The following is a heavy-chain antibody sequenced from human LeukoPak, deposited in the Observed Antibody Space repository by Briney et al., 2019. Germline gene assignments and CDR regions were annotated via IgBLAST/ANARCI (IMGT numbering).Heavy chain of an antibody. Sequence: PGGSLRLSCAASGFIFSNYAMHWVRQAPGKGLEWVAVISYDASNKYYADSVKGRFTISRDSAKNTLYLQMNSLRAGDTAVYYCARDSGDTALLDYWGQGTLVTVSS. CDR2: ISYDASNK. CDR1: GFIFSNYA. V-gene: IGHV3-30*04. D-gene: IGHD5-18*01. J-gene: IGHJ4*02. CDR3: ARDSGDTALLDY.